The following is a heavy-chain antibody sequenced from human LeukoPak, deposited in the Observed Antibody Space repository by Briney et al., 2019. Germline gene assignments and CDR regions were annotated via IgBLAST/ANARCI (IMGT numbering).Heavy chain of an antibody. J-gene: IGHJ6*02. D-gene: IGHD3-3*01. CDR2: ISYDGSNK. CDR3: ARAGEINTIFGVVLRQIDYCYGMDV. V-gene: IGHV3-30-3*01. Sequence: PGGSLRLSCAASGFTFSSYAMHWVRQAPGKGLEWVAVISYDGSNKYYADSVKGRFTISRDNSKNTLYLQMNSLRAEDTAVYYCARAGEINTIFGVVLRQIDYCYGMDVWGQGTTVTVSS. CDR1: GFTFSSYA.